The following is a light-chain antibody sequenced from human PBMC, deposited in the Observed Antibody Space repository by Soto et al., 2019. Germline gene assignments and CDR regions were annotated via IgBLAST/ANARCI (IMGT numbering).Light chain of an antibody. CDR3: QQRSNWPPIT. V-gene: IGKV3D-20*02. CDR2: GIS. CDR1: QSVSSNY. Sequence: EIVLTQSPGTLSLSPGERATLSCRASQSVSSNYFAWYQQKPGQAPRLLIYGISSRATGIPDRFSGSGSGTDFTLTISSLEPEDFAVYYCQQRSNWPPITFGQGTRLEIK. J-gene: IGKJ5*01.